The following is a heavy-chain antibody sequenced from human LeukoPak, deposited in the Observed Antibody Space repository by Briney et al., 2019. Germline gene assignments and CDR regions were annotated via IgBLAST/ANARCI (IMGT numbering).Heavy chain of an antibody. V-gene: IGHV3-7*01. J-gene: IGHJ5*02. Sequence: GGSLRLSCAASGLTFSNYWMSWVRRAPGKGLEWVANIKQDGSEKYYVDSVNGRFTISRDNAKNSLYLQMNSLRGEDTAVYYCAREISSWYRTEGRFDPWGQGTLVTVSS. CDR2: IKQDGSEK. D-gene: IGHD6-13*01. CDR3: AREISSWYRTEGRFDP. CDR1: GLTFSNYW.